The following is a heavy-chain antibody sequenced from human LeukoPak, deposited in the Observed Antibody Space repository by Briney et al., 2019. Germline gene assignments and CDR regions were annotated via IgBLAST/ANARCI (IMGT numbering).Heavy chain of an antibody. CDR1: GYTFTGYY. D-gene: IGHD3-3*01. CDR2: INPNSGGT. CDR3: ARDWAHTIFGVVITPPFDP. J-gene: IGHJ5*02. V-gene: IGHV1-2*06. Sequence: GASVKVSCKASGYTFTGYYMHWVRQAPGQGLEWMGRINPNSGGTNYAQKFQGRVTMTRDTSISTAYMELSRLRSDDTAVYCCARDWAHTIFGVVITPPFDPWGQGTLVTVSS.